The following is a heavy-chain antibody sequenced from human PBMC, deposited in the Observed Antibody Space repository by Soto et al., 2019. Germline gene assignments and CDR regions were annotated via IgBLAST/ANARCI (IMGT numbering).Heavy chain of an antibody. D-gene: IGHD2-8*01. CDR1: GFSVSDYA. CDR3: TKSRRSVLMVYGFGGMDV. V-gene: IGHV3-23*01. J-gene: IGHJ6*02. Sequence: GGSLRLSCAASGFSVSDYAMSWVRQAPGKGPEWVSSISGSGDGTYYGDSVKGRFTLSRDTSQKTLYLQMNNLRGEDTAVYFCTKSRRSVLMVYGFGGMDVWGRGTTVTVSS. CDR2: ISGSGDGT.